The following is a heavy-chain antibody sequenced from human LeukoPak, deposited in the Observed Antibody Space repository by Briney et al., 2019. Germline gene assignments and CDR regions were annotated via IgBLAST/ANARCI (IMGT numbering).Heavy chain of an antibody. J-gene: IGHJ4*02. CDR3: AKERYCSTTSCPLGDS. D-gene: IGHD2-2*01. V-gene: IGHV3-30*02. CDR1: GFTFSSYG. CDR2: IRYDGSNK. Sequence: GGSLRLSCAASGFTFSSYGMHWVRQAPGKGLEWVAFIRYDGSNKYYADSVKGRFTISRDNSKNTLYLQMNSLRAEDTAVYYCAKERYCSTTSCPLGDSWGQGTLVTVSS.